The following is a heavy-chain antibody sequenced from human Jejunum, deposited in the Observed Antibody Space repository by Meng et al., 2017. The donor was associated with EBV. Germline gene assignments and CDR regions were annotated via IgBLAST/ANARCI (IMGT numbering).Heavy chain of an antibody. D-gene: IGHD4-17*01. CDR2: IYHIGSN. Sequence: HLQVAGAADGVVMPAHTVSLTCAVSGDSITMGSYFWSWIRQRPGKGLEWIGNIYHIGSNYYNPSLKSRVTISVDRSKNQFSLKLTSVTAADTAVYDCARGGPDFGDYVPFDYWGQGTLVTVSS. CDR1: GDSITMGSYF. J-gene: IGHJ4*02. CDR3: ARGGPDFGDYVPFDY. V-gene: IGHV4-30-2*01.